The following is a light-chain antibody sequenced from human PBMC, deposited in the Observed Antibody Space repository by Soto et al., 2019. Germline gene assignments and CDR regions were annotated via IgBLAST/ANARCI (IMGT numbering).Light chain of an antibody. CDR1: SSNIGNNA. V-gene: IGLV1-36*01. CDR3: AAWDDSLNGYV. CDR2: YDD. J-gene: IGLJ1*01. Sequence: QSVPPQPPSVSEAPRQRVTISCSGSSSNIGNNAVNWYQQLPGKAPKLLIYYDDLLPSGVSDRFSGSKSGTSASLAISGLQSEDEADYYCAAWDDSLNGYVFGTGTKVTVL.